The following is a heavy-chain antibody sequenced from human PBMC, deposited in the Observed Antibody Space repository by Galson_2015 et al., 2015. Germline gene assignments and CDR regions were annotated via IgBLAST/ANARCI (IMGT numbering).Heavy chain of an antibody. D-gene: IGHD6-13*01. CDR2: ISYDGRNK. V-gene: IGHV3-30*18. CDR3: AKDSTSREAPD. Sequence: SLRISCAASGFAFSSYGMHWVRQAPGKGLEWVAVISYDGRNKYCADSVKGRFTISRDNSKNTVYLQMNSLRAEDTAVYYCAKDSTSREAPDWGQGTLVTVSS. J-gene: IGHJ4*02. CDR1: GFAFSSYG.